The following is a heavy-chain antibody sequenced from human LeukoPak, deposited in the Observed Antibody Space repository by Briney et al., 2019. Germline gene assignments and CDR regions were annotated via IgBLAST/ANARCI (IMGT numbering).Heavy chain of an antibody. CDR2: ISGSGGST. CDR3: AKGGATRYYYDSSGYYYFDY. J-gene: IGHJ4*02. CDR1: GFTFSSYA. Sequence: PGGSLRLSCAASGFTFSSYAMSWVRQAPGKGLEWVSAISGSGGSTYYADSVKGRFTISRDNSKNTLYLQMNSLRAEDTAVYYCAKGGATRYYYDSSGYYYFDYWGQGTLVTVSS. V-gene: IGHV3-23*01. D-gene: IGHD3-22*01.